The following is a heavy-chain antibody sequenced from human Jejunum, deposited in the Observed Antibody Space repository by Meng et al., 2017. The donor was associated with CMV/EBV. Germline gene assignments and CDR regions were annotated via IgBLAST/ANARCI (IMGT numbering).Heavy chain of an antibody. Sequence: WVRRAPETGLVWLAHISSRGSTIYSAGSVKGRFTISRDNAKKSLYLQMNSLRAEETAVYYCARVGDNYDLLTGYYTASYYFDYWGQGTLVTVSS. D-gene: IGHD3-9*01. J-gene: IGHJ4*02. CDR2: ISSRGSTI. V-gene: IGHV3-11*04. CDR3: ARVGDNYDLLTGYYTASYYFDY.